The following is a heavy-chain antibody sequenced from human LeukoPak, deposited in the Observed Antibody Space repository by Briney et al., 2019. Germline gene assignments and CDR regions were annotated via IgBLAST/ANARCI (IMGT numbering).Heavy chain of an antibody. J-gene: IGHJ2*01. CDR1: GFTFSTHG. CDR2: IWYDGTNK. Sequence: PGGSLRLSCAASGFTFSTHGIQWVRQAPGKGLECVAFIWYDGTNKYYADSVKGRFTIYRDNSKNTLYLQMNSLRAEDTAVYYCARDGAAVAGQVFWYFDLWGRGTLDPVSS. D-gene: IGHD6-19*01. CDR3: ARDGAAVAGQVFWYFDL. V-gene: IGHV3-33*01.